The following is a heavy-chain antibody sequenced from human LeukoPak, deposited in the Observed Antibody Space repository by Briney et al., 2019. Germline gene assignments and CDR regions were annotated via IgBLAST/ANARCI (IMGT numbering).Heavy chain of an antibody. J-gene: IGHJ4*02. CDR1: GFTVSSNY. CDR2: IYSGGST. Sequence: GGSLRLSCAASGFTVSSNYMSWVRQAPGKGLEWVSVIYSGGSTYYADSVKGRFTISRDNSKNTLYLQMNSLRAEDTAVYYCARGGEILTGWFDYWGQGTLVTVSS. CDR3: ARGGEILTGWFDY. V-gene: IGHV3-53*01. D-gene: IGHD3-9*01.